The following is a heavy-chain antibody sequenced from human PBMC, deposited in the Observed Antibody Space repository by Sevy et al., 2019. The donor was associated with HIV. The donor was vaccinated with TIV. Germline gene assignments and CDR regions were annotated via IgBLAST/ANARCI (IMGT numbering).Heavy chain of an antibody. CDR1: GFTFSSYA. Sequence: GGSLRLSCAASGFTFSSYAMSWVRQAPGKGLEWVSAISGSGGSTYYADSVKGRFTISRDNSKNTLYLQMNSLRAEDTAVYYCAKDLWYSSGWYDYYYYGMDVWGQGTTVTVSS. V-gene: IGHV3-23*01. J-gene: IGHJ6*02. CDR3: AKDLWYSSGWYDYYYYGMDV. D-gene: IGHD6-19*01. CDR2: ISGSGGST.